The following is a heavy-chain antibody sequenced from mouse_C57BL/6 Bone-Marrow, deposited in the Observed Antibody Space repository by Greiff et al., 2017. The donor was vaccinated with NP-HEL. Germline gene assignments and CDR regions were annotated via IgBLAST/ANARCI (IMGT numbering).Heavy chain of an antibody. CDR3: ARHLLTTVVGGGWYFDV. CDR2: ISNGGGST. Sequence: EVKLVESGGGLVQPGGSLKLSCAASGFTFSDYYMYWVRQTPEKRLEWVAYISNGGGSTYYPDTVKGRFTISRDNAKNTLYLQMSRLKSEDTAMYYCARHLLTTVVGGGWYFDVWGTGTTVTVSS. V-gene: IGHV5-12*01. J-gene: IGHJ1*03. D-gene: IGHD1-1*01. CDR1: GFTFSDYY.